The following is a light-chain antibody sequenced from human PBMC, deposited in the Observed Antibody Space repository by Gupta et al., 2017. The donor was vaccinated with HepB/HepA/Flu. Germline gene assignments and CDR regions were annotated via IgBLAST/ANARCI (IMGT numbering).Light chain of an antibody. CDR3: QVWDSNNDQVV. CDR1: NIASKS. V-gene: IGLV3-21*03. Sequence: SYVLTQPPPVSLAPGKTARITCGGNNIASKSVHWYQQKPGQAPVVVVYDDSDRPSGIPERFSGSNSGNTATLTISRVEAGDEADYYCQVWDSNNDQVVFGKGTKLTVL. CDR2: DDS. J-gene: IGLJ2*01.